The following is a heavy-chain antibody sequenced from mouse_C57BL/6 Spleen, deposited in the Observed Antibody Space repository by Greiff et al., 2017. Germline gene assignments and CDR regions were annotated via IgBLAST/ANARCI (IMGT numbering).Heavy chain of an antibody. CDR3: TTTVVATDY. CDR2: IDPETGGT. J-gene: IGHJ2*01. V-gene: IGHV1-15*01. Sequence: VQLQESGAELVRPGASVTLSCKASGYTFTDYEMHWVKQTPVHGLEWIGAIDPETGGTAYNQKFKGKAILTADKSSSTAYMELRSLTSEDSAVYYCTTTVVATDYWGQGTTLTVSS. CDR1: GYTFTDYE. D-gene: IGHD1-1*01.